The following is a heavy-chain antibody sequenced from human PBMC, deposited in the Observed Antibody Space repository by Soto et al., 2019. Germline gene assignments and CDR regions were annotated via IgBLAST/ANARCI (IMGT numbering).Heavy chain of an antibody. Sequence: GGSLRLSCAASGFAYSTYAMSWVRQAPGKGLDWVAAISSSGDTTYYADSVKGRFTISRDNSKNTLYLQMNSLRAEDTALFYCAKDWVGDSCSGDGCLGYWGQGTLVTVSS. CDR1: GFAYSTYA. CDR2: ISSSGDTT. V-gene: IGHV3-23*01. J-gene: IGHJ4*02. D-gene: IGHD2-15*01. CDR3: AKDWVGDSCSGDGCLGY.